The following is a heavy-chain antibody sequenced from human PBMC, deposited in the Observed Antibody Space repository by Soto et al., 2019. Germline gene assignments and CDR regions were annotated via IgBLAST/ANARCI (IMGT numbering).Heavy chain of an antibody. CDR2: INPSGGST. CDR1: GYTFTSYY. D-gene: IGHD6-19*01. Sequence: ASVKVSCKASGYTFTSYYMHWVRQAPGQGLEWMGIINPSGGSTSYAQKFQGRVTMTRDTSTSTVYMELSSLRSEDTAVYYCARDRIAVAGSDAYSPRYWFDPWGQGTLVTVSS. CDR3: ARDRIAVAGSDAYSPRYWFDP. V-gene: IGHV1-46*01. J-gene: IGHJ5*02.